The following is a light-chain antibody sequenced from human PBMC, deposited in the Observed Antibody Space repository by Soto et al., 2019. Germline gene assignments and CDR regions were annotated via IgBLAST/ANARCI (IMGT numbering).Light chain of an antibody. CDR2: GAS. CDR3: QQYGSSRGFT. J-gene: IGKJ3*01. V-gene: IGKV3-20*01. Sequence: EIVLTQSPGTLSLSPGERATLSCRASQSVSSSYLAWYQQKPGQAPRLLIHGASSRATGIPDRFSGSGSGTDFTLPISRLEPEDFAVYYCQQYGSSRGFTFGPGTKVDIK. CDR1: QSVSSSY.